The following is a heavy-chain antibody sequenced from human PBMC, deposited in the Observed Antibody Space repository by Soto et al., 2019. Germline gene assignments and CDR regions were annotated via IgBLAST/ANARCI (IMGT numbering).Heavy chain of an antibody. J-gene: IGHJ5*02. CDR3: AKDPNPNSGSLNWFA. D-gene: IGHD1-26*01. V-gene: IGHV3-30*18. CDR1: GFTFSTYG. CDR2: ITYDGNDK. Sequence: PGGSLRLSCAASGFTFSTYGMHWVRPAPGKGLEWVAVITYDGNDKNYGDSVKGRFTISRDNSRNTLYLQMNSLRAEDTAVYYCAKDPNPNSGSLNWFALGPGNPGHRLL.